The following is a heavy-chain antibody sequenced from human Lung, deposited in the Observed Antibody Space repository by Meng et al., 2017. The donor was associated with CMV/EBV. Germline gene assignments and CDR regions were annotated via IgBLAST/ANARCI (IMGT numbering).Heavy chain of an antibody. CDR2: ISSSSSFI. CDR1: GFTFSVYS. J-gene: IGHJ6*02. D-gene: IGHD6-25*01. Sequence: GESXKISCAASGFTFSVYSINWVRQAPGKGLEWVSSISSSSSFIYYADSVKGRFTISRDNAENSLSLQMNGLRAEDTAVYYCARESSGSFVLDVWVQETTVTVSS. CDR3: ARESSGSFVLDV. V-gene: IGHV3-21*01.